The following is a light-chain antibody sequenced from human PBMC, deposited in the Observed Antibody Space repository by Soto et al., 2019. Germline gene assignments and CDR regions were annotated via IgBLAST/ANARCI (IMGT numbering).Light chain of an antibody. CDR3: SSYAGSNKLGV. J-gene: IGLJ1*01. CDR1: SSDVGGYNY. CDR2: EVD. Sequence: QSVLTQPPSASGSPGQSVTISCTGTSSDVGGYNYVSWFQQHPGKAPKLIIYEVDKRPSGVPDRFSGSKSGNTASLTVSGLQAEDEADYYCSSYAGSNKLGVFGTGTKLTVL. V-gene: IGLV2-8*01.